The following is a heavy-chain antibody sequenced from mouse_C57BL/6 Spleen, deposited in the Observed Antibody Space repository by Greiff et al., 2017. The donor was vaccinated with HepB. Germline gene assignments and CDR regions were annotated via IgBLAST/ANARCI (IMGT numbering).Heavy chain of an antibody. J-gene: IGHJ4*01. Sequence: QVQLQQPGAELVKPGASVKLSCKASGYTFTSYWMHWVKQRPGQGLEWIGMIHPNSGSTNYNEKFKSKATLTVDKSSSTAYMQLSSLTSEDSAVYYCARGEIYYYGGGAMDYWGQGTSVTVSS. CDR3: ARGEIYYYGGGAMDY. CDR1: GYTFTSYW. CDR2: IHPNSGST. D-gene: IGHD1-1*01. V-gene: IGHV1-64*01.